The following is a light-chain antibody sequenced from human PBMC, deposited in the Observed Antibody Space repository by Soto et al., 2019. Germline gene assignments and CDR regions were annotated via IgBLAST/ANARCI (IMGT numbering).Light chain of an antibody. V-gene: IGKV3-11*01. CDR1: QSVSSY. CDR2: DAS. Sequence: EIALTQSPDTLSLFPGERATLSGRASQSVSSYLAWYQQKPGQAPRLLIYDASNRATGIPARFSGSGSGTDFTLTISSLEPEDFAVYYCQQRSNWPLTFGGGTKVDIK. CDR3: QQRSNWPLT. J-gene: IGKJ4*01.